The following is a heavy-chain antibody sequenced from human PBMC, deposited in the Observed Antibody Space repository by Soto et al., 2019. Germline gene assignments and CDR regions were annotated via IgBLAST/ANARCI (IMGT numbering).Heavy chain of an antibody. CDR3: ARARSITIFGVVGFEMDV. J-gene: IGHJ6*02. V-gene: IGHV5-10-1*01. CDR2: IDPSDSYT. CDR1: GYTFTAYW. Sequence: GESLKISCKGSGYTFTAYWIDWVRQMPGKGLEWMGRIDPSDSYTKYSPSFQGHVTISADKSISTAYLEWSSLEASDTAMYYCARARSITIFGVVGFEMDVWGQGTTLTVSS. D-gene: IGHD3-3*01.